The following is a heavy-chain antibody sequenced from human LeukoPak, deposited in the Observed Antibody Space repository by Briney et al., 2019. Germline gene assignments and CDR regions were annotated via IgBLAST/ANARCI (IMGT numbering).Heavy chain of an antibody. V-gene: IGHV3-23*01. CDR3: ARAGWYYYYYYMDV. J-gene: IGHJ6*03. Sequence: GGSLRLSCTASGFTFSRFGMTWVRQAPGKGLDWVSGISASGAIAYYADSVKGRFTLSRDNSKNTLYLQMNSLRAEDTAVYYCARAGWYYYYYYMDVWGKGTTVTVSS. CDR2: ISASGAIA. D-gene: IGHD6-19*01. CDR1: GFTFSRFG.